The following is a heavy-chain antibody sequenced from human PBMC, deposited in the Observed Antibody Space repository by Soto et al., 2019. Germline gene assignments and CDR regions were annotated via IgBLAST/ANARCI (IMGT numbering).Heavy chain of an antibody. Sequence: QVKLVQSGAEVKKPGSSVRVSCKASGGTFSSYAISWVRQAPGQGLEWMGWIIPIFGTENYAQKFKGRVTSTADESTSTACKELSSLRSESTAVNYGARDRIDGSKYYYGMDVWGQGTTVTVSS. CDR1: GGTFSSYA. CDR3: ARDRIDGSKYYYGMDV. D-gene: IGHD1-26*01. CDR2: IIPIFGTE. J-gene: IGHJ6*02. V-gene: IGHV1-69*01.